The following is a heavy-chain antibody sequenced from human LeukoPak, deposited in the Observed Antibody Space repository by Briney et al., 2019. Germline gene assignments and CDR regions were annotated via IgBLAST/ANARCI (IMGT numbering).Heavy chain of an antibody. V-gene: IGHV3-30*18. Sequence: GGSLRLSCAASGFTFSSYGMHWVCQAPGKGLEWVAVISYDGSNKYYADSVKGRFTISRDNSKNTLYLQMNSLRAEDTAVYYCAKEKVAVAGTGYYFDYWGQGTLVTVSS. CDR2: ISYDGSNK. J-gene: IGHJ4*02. CDR1: GFTFSSYG. CDR3: AKEKVAVAGTGYYFDY. D-gene: IGHD6-19*01.